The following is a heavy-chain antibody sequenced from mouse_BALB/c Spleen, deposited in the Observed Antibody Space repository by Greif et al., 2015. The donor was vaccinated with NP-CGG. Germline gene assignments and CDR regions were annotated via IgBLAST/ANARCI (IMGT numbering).Heavy chain of an antibody. CDR3: ARRSLYWYFDV. J-gene: IGHJ1*01. CDR1: GYTFTSYW. V-gene: IGHV1-7*01. CDR2: INPSTGYT. Sequence: QVHVKQSGAELAKPGASVKMSCKASGYTFTSYWMHWVKQRPGQGLEWIGYINPSTGYTEYNQKFKDKATLTADKSSSAAYMQLSSLTSEDSAVYYCARRSLYWYFDVWGAGTTVTVSS.